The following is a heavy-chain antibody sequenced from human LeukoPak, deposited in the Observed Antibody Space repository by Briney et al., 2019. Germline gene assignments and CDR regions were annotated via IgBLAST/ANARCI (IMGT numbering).Heavy chain of an antibody. D-gene: IGHD3-10*01. CDR1: GGSFSGYY. CDR2: INHSGST. CDR3: GRVRGVTTTDY. J-gene: IGHJ4*02. Sequence: SETLSLTCAVYGGSFSGYYWSWIRQPPGKGLEWIGEINHSGSTNYNPSLKSRVTISVDTSKNQFSLKLSSVTAADTAVYYCGRVRGVTTTDYWGQGTLVTVSS. V-gene: IGHV4-34*01.